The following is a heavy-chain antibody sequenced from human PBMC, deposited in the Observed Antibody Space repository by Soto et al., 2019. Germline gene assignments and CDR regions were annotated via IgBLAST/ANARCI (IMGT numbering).Heavy chain of an antibody. CDR3: ARDLDTSGHYSYFDF. CDR1: GFTFRSHG. D-gene: IGHD3-22*01. V-gene: IGHV3-33*01. J-gene: IGHJ4*02. CDR2: IWSDGSDA. Sequence: GGSLRLSCAASGFTFRSHGMHWVRQAPGKGLEWVAVIWSDGSDARYADSVKGRFVVSRDNSMNTLYLQMNSLGAEDTAVYYCARDLDTSGHYSYFDFWGQGTQVTVSS.